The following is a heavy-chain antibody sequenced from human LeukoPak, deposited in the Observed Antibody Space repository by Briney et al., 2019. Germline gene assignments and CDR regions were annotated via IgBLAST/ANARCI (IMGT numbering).Heavy chain of an antibody. CDR3: AKDRDSYGYRGWFDP. V-gene: IGHV3-23*01. CDR1: GFTFSHYA. CDR2: ISGSGGST. Sequence: GGSLRLSCAVSGFTFSHYAMSWVRQAPGKGLEWVSAISGSGGSTYSADSVKGRFTISRDNSKNTLYLQMNSLRVEDTAVYYCAKDRDSYGYRGWFDPWGQGTLVTVSS. D-gene: IGHD5-18*01. J-gene: IGHJ5*02.